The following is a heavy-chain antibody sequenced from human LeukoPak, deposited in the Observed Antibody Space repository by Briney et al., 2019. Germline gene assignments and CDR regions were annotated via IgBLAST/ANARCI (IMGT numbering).Heavy chain of an antibody. V-gene: IGHV4-59*01. CDR1: GGSISSYY. CDR3: ARAHNGEQQGWFDP. J-gene: IGHJ5*02. D-gene: IGHD3-10*01. CDR2: IYYSGST. Sequence: SETLSLTCTVSGGSISSYYWSWIRQPPGKGLEWIGYIYYSGSTNYNPSPKSRVTISVDTSKNQFSLKLSSVTAADTAVYYCARAHNGEQQGWFDPWGQGTLVTVSS.